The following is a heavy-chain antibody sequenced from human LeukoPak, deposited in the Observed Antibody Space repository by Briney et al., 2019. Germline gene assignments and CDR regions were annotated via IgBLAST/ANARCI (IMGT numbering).Heavy chain of an antibody. V-gene: IGHV3-23*01. CDR2: ISDSGDET. Sequence: GGSLRLSCAASGFTFSTYAMTWVRQAPGEGLEWVSGISDSGDETWYTDSVKGRFTISRDNSKDTLFLQMNSLRADDTAAYYCARKLLEKTSTSGGQGTLVTVSS. CDR3: ARKLLEKTSTS. CDR1: GFTFSTYA. D-gene: IGHD5-24*01. J-gene: IGHJ4*02.